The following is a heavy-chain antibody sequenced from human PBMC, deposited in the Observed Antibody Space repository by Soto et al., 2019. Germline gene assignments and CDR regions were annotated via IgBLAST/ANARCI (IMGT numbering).Heavy chain of an antibody. J-gene: IGHJ6*02. CDR1: GYSFTSYW. Sequence: GESLKISCKGSGYSFTSYWIGWVRQMPGKGLEWMGIIYPGDSDTRYSPSFQGQVTISADKSISTAYLQWSSLKASDTAMYYCARTTQQLGPYYYYGMDVWGQGTTVTVSS. CDR3: ARTTQQLGPYYYYGMDV. CDR2: IYPGDSDT. V-gene: IGHV5-51*01. D-gene: IGHD6-13*01.